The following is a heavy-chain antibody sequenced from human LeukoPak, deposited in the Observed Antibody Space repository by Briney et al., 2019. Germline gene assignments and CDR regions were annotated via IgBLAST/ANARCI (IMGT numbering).Heavy chain of an antibody. Sequence: PSETLSLTCTVSVGSISSSSYYWGWIRQPPGKGLEWIGCIYYSGSTYYNPSLKSRVTISVDTSKNQFSLKLSSVTAADTAVYYCARDRRDYYDSSGYYFDYWGQGTLVTVSS. V-gene: IGHV4-39*07. CDR1: VGSISSSSYY. CDR2: IYYSGST. J-gene: IGHJ4*02. D-gene: IGHD3-22*01. CDR3: ARDRRDYYDSSGYYFDY.